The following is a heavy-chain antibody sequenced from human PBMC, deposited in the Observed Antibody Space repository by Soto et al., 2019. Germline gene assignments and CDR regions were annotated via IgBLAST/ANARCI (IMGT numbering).Heavy chain of an antibody. Sequence: ASVKVSCKASGYTFTSYYMHGVRQAPGQGLEWMGIINPSGGSTSYAQKFQGRVTMTRDTSTSTVYMELSSLRSEDTAVYYCASSLGVAGRDYYYYYGMDVWGQGTTVTVS. V-gene: IGHV1-46*01. D-gene: IGHD6-19*01. CDR1: GYTFTSYY. CDR2: INPSGGST. CDR3: ASSLGVAGRDYYYYYGMDV. J-gene: IGHJ6*02.